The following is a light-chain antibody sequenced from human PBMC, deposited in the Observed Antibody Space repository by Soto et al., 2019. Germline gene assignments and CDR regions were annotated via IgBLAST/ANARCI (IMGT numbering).Light chain of an antibody. Sequence: DIQMTQSPSSVSASVGDKITITCRASRRINNYLNWYQQKRGEAPKLLIYGASTLQSGVPSRFSGCGSGTDFTLTISSLHPEDFGTYFCQQSYIIPDTFGPGTTVDIK. CDR1: RRINNY. CDR2: GAS. V-gene: IGKV1-39*01. CDR3: QQSYIIPDT. J-gene: IGKJ3*01.